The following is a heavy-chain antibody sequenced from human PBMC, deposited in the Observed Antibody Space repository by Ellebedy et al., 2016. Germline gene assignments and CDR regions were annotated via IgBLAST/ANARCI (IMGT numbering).Heavy chain of an antibody. CDR1: GYIVTNHA. CDR3: ARDKPGGDNWFDP. D-gene: IGHD3-16*01. CDR2: INPANGDT. Sequence: ASVKVSCKASGYIVTNHAVHWVRQAPGQSFEWMGWINPANGDTRYSQKFLGRVTITSDTSAITVYMELSSLRSEDTAVYFCARDKPGGDNWFDPWGQGTLVTVSS. V-gene: IGHV1-3*01. J-gene: IGHJ5*02.